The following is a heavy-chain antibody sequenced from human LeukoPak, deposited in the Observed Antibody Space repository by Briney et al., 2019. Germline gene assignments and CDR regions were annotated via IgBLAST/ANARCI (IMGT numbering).Heavy chain of an antibody. CDR3: ARQSVRFDP. D-gene: IGHD4-17*01. V-gene: IGHV4-34*01. CDR1: GGSFSGYY. J-gene: IGHJ5*02. CDR2: INHSGST. Sequence: SETLSLTCAVYGGSFSGYYWSWIRQPPGKGLEWIGEINHSGSTSYNPSLKSRVTISVDTSKNQFSLKLSSVTAADTAVYYCARQSVRFDPWGQGTLVTVSS.